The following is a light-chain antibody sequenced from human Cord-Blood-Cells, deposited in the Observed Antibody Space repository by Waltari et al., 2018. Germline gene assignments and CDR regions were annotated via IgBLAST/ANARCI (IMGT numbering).Light chain of an antibody. CDR2: LNSDGSH. V-gene: IGLV4-69*01. Sequence: QLVLTQSPSASASLGASVKLTCTLSSGHSSYAIAWHQQQPEKRPRYLMKLNSDGSHSKSDGIPDRFSGSSSGAERYLTISSRQSEDEADYYCQTWGTGIQVFGGGTKLTVL. CDR1: SGHSSYA. J-gene: IGLJ3*02. CDR3: QTWGTGIQV.